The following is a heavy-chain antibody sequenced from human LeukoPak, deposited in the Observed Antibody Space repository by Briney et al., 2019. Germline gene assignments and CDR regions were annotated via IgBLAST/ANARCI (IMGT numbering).Heavy chain of an antibody. D-gene: IGHD3-10*01. CDR1: GYSFTSYW. J-gene: IGHJ4*02. Sequence: GESLKISCKGSGYSFTSYWISWVRQMPGKGLEWMGRIDPSDSYTNYSPSFQVHVTISADKSISTAYLQWSSLKASDTAMYYCASRLWFVELFTDYWGQGTLVTVSS. CDR2: IDPSDSYT. V-gene: IGHV5-10-1*01. CDR3: ASRLWFVELFTDY.